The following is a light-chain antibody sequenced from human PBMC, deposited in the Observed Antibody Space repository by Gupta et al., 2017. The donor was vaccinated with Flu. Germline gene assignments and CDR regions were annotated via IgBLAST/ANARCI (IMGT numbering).Light chain of an antibody. CDR3: QQENSSPIA. V-gene: IGKV1-8*01. CDR1: QGISSY. CDR2: AAS. Sequence: IRMTQSPSSFSASTGDRVTITCRASQGISSYLAWYQQKPGKAPKLLIYAASTLQSGVPSRFSGSGSGTDFTLTISCLQSEDFATYYCQQENSSPIAFGQGTKVDIK. J-gene: IGKJ1*01.